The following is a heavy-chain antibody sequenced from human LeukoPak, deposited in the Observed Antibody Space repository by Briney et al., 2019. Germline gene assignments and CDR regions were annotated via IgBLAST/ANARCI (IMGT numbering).Heavy chain of an antibody. Sequence: SETLSLTCTVSGGSISSSRYYWGWIRQPPGKGLEWIGSIYYSGSTYYNPSLKSRVTISVDTSKNQFSLKLSSVTAADTAVYYCARLVPPNWFDPWGQGTLVTVSS. CDR3: ARLVPPNWFDP. CDR2: IYYSGST. D-gene: IGHD2-8*01. J-gene: IGHJ5*02. V-gene: IGHV4-39*01. CDR1: GGSISSSRYY.